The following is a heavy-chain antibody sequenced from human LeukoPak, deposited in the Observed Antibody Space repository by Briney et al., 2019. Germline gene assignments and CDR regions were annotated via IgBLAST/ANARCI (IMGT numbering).Heavy chain of an antibody. CDR1: GGSISSSSYY. CDR2: IYYSGST. CDR3: ARPTDAFDI. J-gene: IGHJ3*02. Sequence: SETLSLTCTVSGGSISSSSYYWGWIRQPPGKGLEWIGSIYYSGSTYYNPSLKSRVTISVDTSKNQFSLKLSSVTAADTAVYYCARPTDAFDIWGQGTMVTASS. V-gene: IGHV4-39*01.